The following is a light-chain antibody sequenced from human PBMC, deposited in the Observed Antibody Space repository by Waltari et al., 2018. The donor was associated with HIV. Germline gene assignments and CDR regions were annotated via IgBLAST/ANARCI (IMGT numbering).Light chain of an antibody. Sequence: SYEVTQALSVSVALGQTARITCGGNNIGGQNVHWYQQKPGQAPVLLSFRDNNRPSGIPERFSGSNSGNTATLTISRAQGGDEADYYCSAYAGSNNWVFGGGTKLTVL. CDR1: NIGGQN. J-gene: IGLJ3*02. CDR2: RDN. V-gene: IGLV3-9*01. CDR3: SAYAGSNNWV.